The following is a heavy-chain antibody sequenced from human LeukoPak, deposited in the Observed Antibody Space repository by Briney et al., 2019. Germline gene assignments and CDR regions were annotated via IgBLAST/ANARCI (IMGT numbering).Heavy chain of an antibody. CDR1: GDSVSSGSSY. D-gene: IGHD2-15*01. J-gene: IGHJ4*02. V-gene: IGHV4-61*02. CDR3: ARVYCTGGNCYHFDY. CDR2: IYTSGTT. Sequence: PSQTLSLTCTVSGDSVSSGSSYWRWIRQPAGKGLECIGRIYTSGTTDYNPSLKGRVTISLDTSKNQVSLRLTSVTAADTAVYYCARVYCTGGNCYHFDYWGQGTLVTVSS.